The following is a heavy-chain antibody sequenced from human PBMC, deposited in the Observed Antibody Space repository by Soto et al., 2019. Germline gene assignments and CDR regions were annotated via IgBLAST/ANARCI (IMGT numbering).Heavy chain of an antibody. J-gene: IGHJ4*02. CDR2: IWYDGSNK. Sequence: VQLVESGGGVVQPGRSLRLSCAASGFTFSSYGMHWVRQAPGKGLEWVAVIWYDGSNKYYADSVKGRFTISRDNSKNTLYLQMNSLRAEDTAVYYCARDRPYYDSSGYYGTGDYWGQGTLVTVSS. V-gene: IGHV3-33*01. CDR3: ARDRPYYDSSGYYGTGDY. CDR1: GFTFSSYG. D-gene: IGHD3-22*01.